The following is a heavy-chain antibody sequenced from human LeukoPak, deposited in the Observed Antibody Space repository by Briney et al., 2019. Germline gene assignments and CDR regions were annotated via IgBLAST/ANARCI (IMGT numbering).Heavy chain of an antibody. CDR1: GFTFSSNW. V-gene: IGHV3-74*01. CDR2: INPDGSRT. J-gene: IGHJ4*02. CDR3: VHADKQ. Sequence: GGSLRLSCAASGFTFSSNWMHWVRQAPGKGLVWVSLINPDGSRTGYADSVKGRFTISRDNAKNTLSLQMDSLRAEDTAVYYCVHADKQWGQGTLVTVSS.